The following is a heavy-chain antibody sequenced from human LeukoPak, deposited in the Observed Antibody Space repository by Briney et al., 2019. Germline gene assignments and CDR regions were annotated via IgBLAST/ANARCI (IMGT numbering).Heavy chain of an antibody. J-gene: IGHJ4*02. V-gene: IGHV3-53*01. D-gene: IGHD3-22*01. CDR1: GFTVSSNY. CDR2: IYSGGST. Sequence: GGSLRLSCAASGFTVSSNYMSWVRQAPGKGLEWVSVIYSGGSTYYADSVKGRFTISRDNSKNTLYLQMNSLRAEDTAVYYCARDSYYDSSGYYDGVVYWGQGTLVTVSS. CDR3: ARDSYYDSSGYYDGVVY.